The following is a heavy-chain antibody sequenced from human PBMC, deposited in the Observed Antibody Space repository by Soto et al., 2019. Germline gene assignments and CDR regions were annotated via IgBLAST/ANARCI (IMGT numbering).Heavy chain of an antibody. CDR3: ARDSLWFGELSGGLGMDV. CDR2: ISSSSSTI. D-gene: IGHD3-10*01. J-gene: IGHJ6*02. Sequence: GGSLRLSCAASGFTFSSYSMNWVRQAPGKGLEWVSYISSSSSTIYYADSVKGRFTISRDNAKNSLYLQMNSLRDEDTALYYCARDSLWFGELSGGLGMDVWGQGTTVTVSS. V-gene: IGHV3-48*02. CDR1: GFTFSSYS.